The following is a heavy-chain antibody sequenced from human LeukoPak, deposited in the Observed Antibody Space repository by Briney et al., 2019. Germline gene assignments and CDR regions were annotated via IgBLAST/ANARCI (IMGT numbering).Heavy chain of an antibody. D-gene: IGHD4/OR15-4a*01. CDR3: AKDMLLTEVKFDP. CDR1: GFSFSSHA. Sequence: GGSLRLSCAVSGFSFSSHAMHWVRQAPGKGLEWVAGMSYYEGDKHYADSVKGRFTISIDNSKNMLYLQMDSLRAEDTAVYYCAKDMLLTEVKFDPWGQGTLVTVSS. CDR2: MSYYEGDK. V-gene: IGHV3-30-3*01. J-gene: IGHJ5*02.